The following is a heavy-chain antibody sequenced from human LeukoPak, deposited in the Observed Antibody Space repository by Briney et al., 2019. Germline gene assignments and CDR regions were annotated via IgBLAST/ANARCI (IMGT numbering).Heavy chain of an antibody. D-gene: IGHD3-9*01. CDR3: ARDAYDILTGYYKAPYYSDY. J-gene: IGHJ4*02. CDR1: GYTFTGYY. Sequence: ASVKVSCKVSGYTFTGYYMHWVRQAPGQGLEWMGWINPNSGGTNYAQKFQGRVTMTRDTSISTAYMELSRLRSDDTAVYYCARDAYDILTGYYKAPYYSDYWGQGTLVTVSS. V-gene: IGHV1-2*02. CDR2: INPNSGGT.